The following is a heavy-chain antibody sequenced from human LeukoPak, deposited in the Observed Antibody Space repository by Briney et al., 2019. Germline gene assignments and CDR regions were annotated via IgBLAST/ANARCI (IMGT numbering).Heavy chain of an antibody. J-gene: IGHJ4*02. V-gene: IGHV4-38-2*02. CDR2: IYHSGST. CDR1: GGSISNFY. Sequence: SETLSLTCTVSGGSISNFYWGWIRQPPGKGLEWIGSIYHSGSTYYKPSLKSRVTILVDSSKNQFSLKVRSVTAADTAVYYCARGKSRGSHIDYWGQGALVTVSS. CDR3: ARGKSRGSHIDY. D-gene: IGHD1-26*01.